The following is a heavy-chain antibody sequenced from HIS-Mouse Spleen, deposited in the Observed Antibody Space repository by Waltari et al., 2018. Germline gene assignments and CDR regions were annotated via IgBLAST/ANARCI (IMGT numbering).Heavy chain of an antibody. Sequence: EVQLVESGGGLVQPGGSLRLSCAASGFTFSSYSMNWVRQAPGKGLEWVSYISSSSTIYYADSVKGRFTISRDNAKNSLYLQMNSLRAEDTAVYYCARDLGEGYSNYYFDYWGQGTLVTVSS. D-gene: IGHD4-4*01. CDR2: ISSSSTI. J-gene: IGHJ4*02. CDR3: ARDLGEGYSNYYFDY. V-gene: IGHV3-48*01. CDR1: GFTFSSYS.